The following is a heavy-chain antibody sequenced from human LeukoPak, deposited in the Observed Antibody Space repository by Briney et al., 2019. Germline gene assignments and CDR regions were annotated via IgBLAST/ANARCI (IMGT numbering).Heavy chain of an antibody. Sequence: GASVKVSCKASGYTFSGYYMHWVRQAPGQGLEWMGWINPNSGGTKSAQKFQGRVTMTRDTSISTACMELSRLRSDDTAVYYCARATYYYDSSGYYYHGPLDYWGQGTLVTVSS. J-gene: IGHJ4*02. V-gene: IGHV1-2*02. CDR1: GYTFSGYY. D-gene: IGHD3-22*01. CDR2: INPNSGGT. CDR3: ARATYYYDSSGYYYHGPLDY.